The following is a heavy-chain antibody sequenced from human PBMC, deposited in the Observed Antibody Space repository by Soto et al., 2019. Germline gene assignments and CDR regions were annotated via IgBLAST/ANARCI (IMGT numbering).Heavy chain of an antibody. V-gene: IGHV3-48*01. CDR1: GFTFSSYS. D-gene: IGHD3-3*01. CDR2: ISSSSSTI. J-gene: IGHJ6*03. Sequence: PGGSLRLSCAASGFTFSSYSMNWVRQAPGKGLEWVSYISSSSSTIYYADSVKGRFTISRDNAKNSLYLQMNSLRAEDTAVYYCARLFLEWQPYYYYMDVWGKGTTVTVSS. CDR3: ARLFLEWQPYYYYMDV.